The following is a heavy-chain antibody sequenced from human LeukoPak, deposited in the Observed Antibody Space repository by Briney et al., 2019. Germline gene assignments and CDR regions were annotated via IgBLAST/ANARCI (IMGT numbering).Heavy chain of an antibody. V-gene: IGHV1-8*01. CDR1: GYTFTSYD. J-gene: IGHJ3*02. CDR2: MNPNSGNT. D-gene: IGHD3-16*01. CDR3: ARGRAPYYDYVWGSHTSDAFDI. Sequence: GASVKVSCKASGYTFTSYDINWVRQATGQGLEWMGWMNPNSGNTGYAQKFQGRVTMTRNTSISTAYMELSSLRSEDTAVYYCARGRAPYYDYVWGSHTSDAFDIWGQGTMVTVSS.